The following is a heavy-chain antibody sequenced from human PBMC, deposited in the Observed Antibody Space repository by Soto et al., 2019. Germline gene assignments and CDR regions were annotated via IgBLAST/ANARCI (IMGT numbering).Heavy chain of an antibody. V-gene: IGHV3-23*01. CDR1: GFPFRSYA. J-gene: IGHJ4*02. CDR3: AKYSSGWYYFDY. Sequence: EVQLLESGGGLVQLGGPLRLSCAASGFPFRSYALSWVRQPPGKGLEWASAISGSGGSTYYADSVKGRCTISRDNSKNTLYLQMNSLRAEDTAVYYCAKYSSGWYYFDYWGQGTLVTVSS. CDR2: ISGSGGST. D-gene: IGHD6-19*01.